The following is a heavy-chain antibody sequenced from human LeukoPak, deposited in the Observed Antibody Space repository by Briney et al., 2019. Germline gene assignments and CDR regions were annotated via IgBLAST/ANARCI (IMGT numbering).Heavy chain of an antibody. Sequence: ASVKVSCKASGYTFSGFYVHWVRQAPGQELEWMGIIKVSGGRTEYAQKFQGRVTVTRDMSTSTVYMELNNLRSEDTAVYYCAREPPESYYFDNWGQGTLVTVSS. CDR1: GYTFSGFY. J-gene: IGHJ4*02. CDR3: AREPPESYYFDN. V-gene: IGHV1-46*01. CDR2: IKVSGGRT.